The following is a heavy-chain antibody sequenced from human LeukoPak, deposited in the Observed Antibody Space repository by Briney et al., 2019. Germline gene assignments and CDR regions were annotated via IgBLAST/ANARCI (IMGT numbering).Heavy chain of an antibody. CDR3: ARAPLSSYSSGWYYFDY. D-gene: IGHD6-19*01. CDR1: GYTFTSYY. J-gene: IGHJ4*02. Sequence: SVKVSCKASGYTFTSYYMHWVRQAPGQGLEWMGIINPSGGSTSYAQKFQGRVTMTRDTSTSTVYMELSSLRSEDTAVYYCARAPLSSYSSGWYYFDYWGQGTLVTVSS. CDR2: INPSGGST. V-gene: IGHV1-46*01.